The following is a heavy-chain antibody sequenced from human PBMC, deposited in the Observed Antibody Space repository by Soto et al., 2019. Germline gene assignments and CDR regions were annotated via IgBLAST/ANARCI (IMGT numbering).Heavy chain of an antibody. D-gene: IGHD1-26*01. V-gene: IGHV4-34*12. J-gene: IGHJ6*02. CDR1: GGSFSAYY. Sequence: PSETLSLTCAVYGGSFSAYYWSWVRQPPGKGLEWIGEIIHSESTKYNPSLKSRVTISVDTSKNQFSQKLSSVTAADTAVYYCARQRPTDGRWEFANYYGMDVWGQGTPVTVSS. CDR2: IIHSEST. CDR3: ARQRPTDGRWEFANYYGMDV.